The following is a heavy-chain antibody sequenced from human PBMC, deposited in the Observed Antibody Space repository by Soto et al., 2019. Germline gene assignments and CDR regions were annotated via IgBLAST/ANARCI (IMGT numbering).Heavy chain of an antibody. D-gene: IGHD2-15*01. J-gene: IGHJ4*02. CDR3: AGDDGGYRDGLRQYRFDS. Sequence: GGSLSLSCVASGFTFDGYAMHWVRQVPGKGLEWVSGISWNSGEIGYADSMKGRFTISRDNAKNSLYLHMNDLRAEDAAAYDWAGDDGGYRDGLRQYRFDSWGQGTLVTVSS. V-gene: IGHV3-9*01. CDR1: GFTFDGYA. CDR2: ISWNSGEI.